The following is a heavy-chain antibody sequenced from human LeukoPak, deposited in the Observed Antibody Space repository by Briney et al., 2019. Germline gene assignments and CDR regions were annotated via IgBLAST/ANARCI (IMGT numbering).Heavy chain of an antibody. V-gene: IGHV1-2*04. D-gene: IGHD5-18*01. CDR3: ARGSRVDTAMVDY. J-gene: IGHJ4*02. CDR2: INPNSGDT. Sequence: VASVKVSCKASGYTFSGYYIHWVRQAPGQGLEYMGWINPNSGDTNYAQKFQDWVTMTSDTSISTAYMELSRLKSDDTAVYYCARGSRVDTAMVDYWGQGTLVTVSS. CDR1: GYTFSGYY.